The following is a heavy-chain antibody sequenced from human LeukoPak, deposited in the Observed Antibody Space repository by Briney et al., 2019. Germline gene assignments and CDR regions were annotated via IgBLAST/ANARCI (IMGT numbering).Heavy chain of an antibody. Sequence: GGSLRLSCAASGFTFSSYAMHWVRQAPGKGLEWVAVISYDGSNKYYADSVKGRFTISRDNSKNTLYLQMNSLRAEDAAVYYCARDRYDYGVFDYWGQGTLVTVSS. CDR1: GFTFSSYA. V-gene: IGHV3-30-3*01. CDR3: ARDRYDYGVFDY. D-gene: IGHD4-17*01. CDR2: ISYDGSNK. J-gene: IGHJ4*02.